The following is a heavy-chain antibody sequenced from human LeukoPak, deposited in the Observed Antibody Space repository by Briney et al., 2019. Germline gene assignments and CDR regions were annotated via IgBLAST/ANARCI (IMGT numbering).Heavy chain of an antibody. CDR2: IHSGGTA. CDR3: ARGGLGGEALEV. D-gene: IGHD3-10*01. CDR1: GFTVSGHY. J-gene: IGHJ3*01. V-gene: IGHV3-66*02. Sequence: QPGGSLKLSCAASGFTVSGHYWGWVRKAPGKGLEWVSVIHSGGTAYYADSVKGRFTISRDNSKNTLFLQLNSLRPEDTALYYCARGGLGGEALEVWGQGTMVTVSS.